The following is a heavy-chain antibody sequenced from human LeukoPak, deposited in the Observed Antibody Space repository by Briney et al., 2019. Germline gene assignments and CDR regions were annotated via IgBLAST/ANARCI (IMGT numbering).Heavy chain of an antibody. CDR1: GGTFSSYA. J-gene: IGHJ4*02. CDR3: ARDGDELGELLYFDY. V-gene: IGHV1-69*01. CDR2: IIPIFGTA. Sequence: KISCKASGGTFSSYAISWVRQAPGQGLEWMGGIIPIFGTANYAQKFQGRVTITADESTSTAYMELSSLRSEDTAVYYCARDGDELGELLYFDYWGQGTLVTVSS. D-gene: IGHD3-10*01.